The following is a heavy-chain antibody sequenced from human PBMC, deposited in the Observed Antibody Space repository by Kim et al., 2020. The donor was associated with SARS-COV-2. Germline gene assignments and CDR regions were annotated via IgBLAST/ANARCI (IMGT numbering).Heavy chain of an antibody. CDR3: AKEASGWYALVGVTYGMDV. V-gene: IGHV3-43*02. CDR2: ISGDGGST. CDR1: GFTFDDYA. D-gene: IGHD6-19*01. Sequence: GGSLRLSCAASGFTFDDYAMHWVRQAPGKGLEWVSLISGDGGSTYYADSVKGRFTISRDNSKNSLYLQMNSLRTEDTALYYCAKEASGWYALVGVTYGMDVWGQGTTVTVSS. J-gene: IGHJ6*02.